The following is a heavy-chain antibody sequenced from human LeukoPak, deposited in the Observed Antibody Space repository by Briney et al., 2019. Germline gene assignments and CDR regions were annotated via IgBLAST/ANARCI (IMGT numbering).Heavy chain of an antibody. V-gene: IGHV3-23*01. CDR3: AKTMGAIDHDY. Sequence: PGGSLRLSCGASGFTFSGFAMSWVRQASGKGLEWVSTISSNGVNTYYADSVKGRFSLSRDNSKNTLFLQMNSLRAEDTAVYYCAKTMGAIDHDYWGQGALVTVSP. CDR1: GFTFSGFA. D-gene: IGHD1-26*01. J-gene: IGHJ4*02. CDR2: ISSNGVNT.